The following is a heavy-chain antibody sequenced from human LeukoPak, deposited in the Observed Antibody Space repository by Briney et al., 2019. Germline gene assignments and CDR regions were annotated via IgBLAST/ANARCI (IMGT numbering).Heavy chain of an antibody. CDR3: AKGYSSGYYYYYMDV. CDR2: ISGSGGST. CDR1: GFTFSSYE. J-gene: IGHJ6*03. D-gene: IGHD6-19*01. V-gene: IGHV3-23*01. Sequence: GGSLRLSCAASGFTFSSYEMNWVRQAPGKGLEWVSPISGSGGSTYYADSVKGRFTISRDNSKNTLYLQMNSLRAEDTAVYYCAKGYSSGYYYYYMDVWGKGTTVTISS.